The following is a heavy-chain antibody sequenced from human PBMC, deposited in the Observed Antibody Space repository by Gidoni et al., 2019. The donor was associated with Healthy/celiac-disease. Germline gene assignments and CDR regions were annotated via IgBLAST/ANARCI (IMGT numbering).Heavy chain of an antibody. D-gene: IGHD1-7*01. J-gene: IGHJ4*02. Sequence: QVQLVASGGGVVQPGRSLSLSCAASGFTFSSYAMHWVRQAPGKGLEWVAVISYDGSNKYYADSVKGRFTISRDNSKNTLYLQMNSLRAEDTAVYYCARVPGPNFYFDYWGQGTLVTVSS. CDR1: GFTFSSYA. V-gene: IGHV3-30-3*01. CDR2: ISYDGSNK. CDR3: ARVPGPNFYFDY.